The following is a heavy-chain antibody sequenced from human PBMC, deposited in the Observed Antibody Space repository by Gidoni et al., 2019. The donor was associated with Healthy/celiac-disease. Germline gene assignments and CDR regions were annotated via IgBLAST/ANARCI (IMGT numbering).Heavy chain of an antibody. V-gene: IGHV3-23*01. CDR3: ARHYYYGSGSYYYFDP. CDR2: GSGGST. D-gene: IGHD3-10*01. Sequence: GSGGSTYYADSVKGRFTISRDNSKNTLYLQMNSLRAEDTAVYYCARHYYYGSGSYYYFDPWGQGTLVTVSS. J-gene: IGHJ5*02.